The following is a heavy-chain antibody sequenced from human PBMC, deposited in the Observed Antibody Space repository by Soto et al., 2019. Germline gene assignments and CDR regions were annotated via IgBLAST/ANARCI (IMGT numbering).Heavy chain of an antibody. J-gene: IGHJ6*02. Sequence: SETLSLTCAVYGGSFSGYYWSWIRQPPGKGLEWIGEINHSGSTNYNPSLKSRVTISVDTSKNQFSLKLSSVTAADTAVYYCGRAIFGVVTKYYYYYGMDVWGQGTTVTVSS. D-gene: IGHD3-3*01. CDR3: GRAIFGVVTKYYYYYGMDV. V-gene: IGHV4-34*01. CDR1: GGSFSGYY. CDR2: INHSGST.